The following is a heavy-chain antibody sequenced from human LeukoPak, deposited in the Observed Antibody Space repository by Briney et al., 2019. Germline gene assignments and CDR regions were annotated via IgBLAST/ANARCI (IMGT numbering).Heavy chain of an antibody. CDR2: INPNSGGT. Sequence: SVKVSCKASGYTFTGYYMHWVRQAPGQGLEWMGWINPNSGGTNYAQKFQGRVTMTRDTSISTAYMELSRLRSDDTAVSYCARDRVCSGGSCYPSFDYWGQGTLVTVSS. V-gene: IGHV1-2*02. J-gene: IGHJ4*02. CDR3: ARDRVCSGGSCYPSFDY. D-gene: IGHD2-15*01. CDR1: GYTFTGYY.